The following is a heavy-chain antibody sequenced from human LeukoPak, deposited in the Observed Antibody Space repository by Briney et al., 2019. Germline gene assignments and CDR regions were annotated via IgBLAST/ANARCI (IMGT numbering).Heavy chain of an antibody. J-gene: IGHJ3*02. Sequence: PSETLSLTCTVSGGSISSGDYYWSWVRQPPGKGLEWIGYIYYSGSTYYHPPLRTRVTLQVETSRNQFSLKLRFVTAAVPPLFYCDIAGANRTDDAFDIWGQGTMVTVSS. CDR3: DIAGANRTDDAFDI. V-gene: IGHV4-30-4*08. D-gene: IGHD1-26*01. CDR1: GGSISSGDYY. CDR2: IYYSGST.